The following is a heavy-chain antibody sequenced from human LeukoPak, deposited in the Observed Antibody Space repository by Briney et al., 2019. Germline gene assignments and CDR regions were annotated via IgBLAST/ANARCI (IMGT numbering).Heavy chain of an antibody. CDR2: TYYRSKWYN. D-gene: IGHD3-10*01. CDR1: GDSVSSNSAA. J-gene: IGHJ3*02. CDR3: XXDSGLGNDAFDI. Sequence: SQTLSLTCVISGDSVSSNSAAWNWIRQSPSRGLEWLGRTYYRSKWYNEYAGSLRSRVTINPDTSKNQFSLQLNSVTPDDTAVXXXXXDSGLGNDAFDIWGHGTMVTVSS. V-gene: IGHV6-1*01.